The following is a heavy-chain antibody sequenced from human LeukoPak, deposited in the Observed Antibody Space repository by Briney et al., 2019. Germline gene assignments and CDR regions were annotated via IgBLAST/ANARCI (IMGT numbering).Heavy chain of an antibody. CDR1: GFTFSSYS. Sequence: PGGSLRLSCAASGFTFSSYSMNWVRQAPGKGLEWVSYISSSSSTIYYADSVKGRFTISRDNAKNSLYLQVNSLRAEDTAVYYCVREYLELGTPQYYFDYWGQGTLVTVSS. V-gene: IGHV3-48*04. CDR2: ISSSSSTI. J-gene: IGHJ4*02. CDR3: VREYLELGTPQYYFDY. D-gene: IGHD7-27*01.